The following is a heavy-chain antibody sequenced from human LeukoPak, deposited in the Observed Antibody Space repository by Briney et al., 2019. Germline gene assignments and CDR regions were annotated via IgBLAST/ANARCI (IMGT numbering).Heavy chain of an antibody. CDR1: GSTFSSYA. CDR2: ISGSGGST. V-gene: IGHV3-23*01. CDR3: AKQGRDWLRDYYYYMDV. Sequence: PGGSLRLSCAASGSTFSSYAMSWVRQAPGKGLEWVSAISGSGGSTYYADSVKGRFTISRDNSKNTLYLQMNSLRAEDTAVYYCAKQGRDWLRDYYYYMDVWGKGTTVTISS. D-gene: IGHD3-9*01. J-gene: IGHJ6*03.